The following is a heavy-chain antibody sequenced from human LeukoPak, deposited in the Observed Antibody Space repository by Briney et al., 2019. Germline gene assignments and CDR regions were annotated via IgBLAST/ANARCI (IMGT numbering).Heavy chain of an antibody. J-gene: IGHJ3*02. D-gene: IGHD3-10*01. CDR2: ISGRSDST. CDR1: GFTFTSYA. CDR3: AKNYGSGSYFDAFDM. V-gene: IGHV3-23*01. Sequence: GGSLRLSCTASGFTFTSYAMSWVRQAPGQGLKWVSAISGRSDSTYYADSVKGRFTISRDNSMSTLYLQMNSLRAEDTAVYYCAKNYGSGSYFDAFDMWGQGTTVTVSS.